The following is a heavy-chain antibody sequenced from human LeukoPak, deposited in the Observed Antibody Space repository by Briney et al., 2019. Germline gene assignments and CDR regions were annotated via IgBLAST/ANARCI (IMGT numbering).Heavy chain of an antibody. Sequence: PSETLSLTCTVSGGSISSYYWSWIRQPPGKGLEWIGYIYYSGSTNYNPSLKSRVTISVYTSKNQFSLKLSSVTAADTAVYYCARGGDPIIDYWGQGTLVTVSS. CDR3: ARGGDPIIDY. V-gene: IGHV4-59*01. J-gene: IGHJ4*02. CDR1: GGSISSYY. D-gene: IGHD3-10*01. CDR2: IYYSGST.